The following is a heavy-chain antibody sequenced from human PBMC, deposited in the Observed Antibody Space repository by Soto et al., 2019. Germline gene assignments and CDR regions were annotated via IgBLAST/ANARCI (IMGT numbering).Heavy chain of an antibody. CDR1: GGAFSGYY. V-gene: IGHV4-34*01. CDR2: INHSGST. J-gene: IGHJ5*02. CDR3: ARGSGPFDP. Sequence: WETLSLTCAVYGGAFSGYYWGWIRQPPGKGLEWIGEINHSGSTNYNPSLKSRVTISVDTSKNQFSLKLSSVTAADTAVYYCARGSGPFDPWGQGTLVTVPQ.